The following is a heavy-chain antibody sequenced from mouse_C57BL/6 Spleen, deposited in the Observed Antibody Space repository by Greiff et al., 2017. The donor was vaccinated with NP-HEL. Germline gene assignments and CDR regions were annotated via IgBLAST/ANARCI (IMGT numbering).Heavy chain of an antibody. J-gene: IGHJ3*01. Sequence: VQLKESGPELVKPGASVKISCKASGYSFTDYNMNWVKQSNGKSLEWIGVINPNYGTTSYNQKFKGKATLTVDQSSSTAYMQLNSLTSEDSAVYYCARGRGTAQATAWFAYWGQGTLVTVSA. V-gene: IGHV1-39*01. CDR3: ARGRGTAQATAWFAY. CDR2: INPNYGTT. CDR1: GYSFTDYN. D-gene: IGHD3-2*02.